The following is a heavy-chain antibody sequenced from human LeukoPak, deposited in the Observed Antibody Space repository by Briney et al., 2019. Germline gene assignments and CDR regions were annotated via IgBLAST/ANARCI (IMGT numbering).Heavy chain of an antibody. Sequence: GGSLRLSCEASGLTFSTHWMTWVRQAPGKGLEWVANIKQDGSEKYYVDSVKGRFTISRDNAKNSLYLQMNSLRVEDTAVYYCACRPRGDSYYAVFDYWGQGTQVTVSS. CDR3: ACRPRGDSYYAVFDY. D-gene: IGHD2-21*01. V-gene: IGHV3-7*01. CDR2: IKQDGSEK. CDR1: GLTFSTHW. J-gene: IGHJ4*02.